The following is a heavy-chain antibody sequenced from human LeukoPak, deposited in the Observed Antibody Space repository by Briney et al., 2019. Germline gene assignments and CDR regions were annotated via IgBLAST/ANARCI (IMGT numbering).Heavy chain of an antibody. CDR1: GGFFSGYY. D-gene: IGHD3-22*01. V-gene: IGHV4-34*01. CDR2: INHSGST. J-gene: IGHJ3*02. CDR3: ARGVWLLKAFDI. Sequence: SETLSLTCAVYGGFFSGYYWSWIRQPPGKGLEWIGEINHSGSTNYNPSLKSRVTISVDTSKNQFSLKLSSVTAADTAVYYCARGVWLLKAFDIWGQGTMVTVSS.